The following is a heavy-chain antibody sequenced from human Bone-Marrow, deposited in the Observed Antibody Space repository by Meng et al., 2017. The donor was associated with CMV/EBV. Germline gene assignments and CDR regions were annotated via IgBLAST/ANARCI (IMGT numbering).Heavy chain of an antibody. Sequence: GESLKISCAASGFTFSNAWMSWVRQAPGKGLEWVANIKQDGSEKYYVDSVKGRFTISRDNAENSLYLQMSSLRAEDTAIYYCAKGRSYNYFDYWGQGTLVTVSS. CDR1: GFTFSNAW. D-gene: IGHD1-26*01. CDR2: IKQDGSEK. CDR3: AKGRSYNYFDY. J-gene: IGHJ4*02. V-gene: IGHV3-7*03.